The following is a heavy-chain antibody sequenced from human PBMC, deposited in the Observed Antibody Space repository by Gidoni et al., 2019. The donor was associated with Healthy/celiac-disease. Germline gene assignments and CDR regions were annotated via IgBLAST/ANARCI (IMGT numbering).Heavy chain of an antibody. D-gene: IGHD2-15*01. CDR1: GFTGLTFGTYS. Sequence: VQLLESGGTLVQPGGSLRLSCVASGFTGLTFGTYSISWVRQAPGRGLEWILILRGGCTITHYADSVKGRFTISGDSSKNTVFLQMESLRADDAAIYYCATRPPCSGDMSFGLGYWGRGTLVTVSS. J-gene: IGHJ4*01. V-gene: IGHV3-23*01. CDR2: LRGGCTIT. CDR3: ATRPPCSGDMSFGLGY.